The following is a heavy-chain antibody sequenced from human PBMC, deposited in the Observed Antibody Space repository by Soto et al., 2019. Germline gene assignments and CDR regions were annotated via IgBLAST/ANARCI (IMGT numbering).Heavy chain of an antibody. CDR1: GGTFSSYA. J-gene: IGHJ3*02. CDR2: IIPIFGTA. V-gene: IGHV1-69*13. D-gene: IGHD2-15*01. CDR3: ARDRELSCSGGSCYQDDAFDT. Sequence: SVKVSCKASGGTFSSYAISWVRQAPGQGLEWMGGIIPIFGTANYAQKFQGRVTITADESTSTAYMELSSLRSEDTAVYYCARDRELSCSGGSCYQDDAFDTWGQGTMVTVPS.